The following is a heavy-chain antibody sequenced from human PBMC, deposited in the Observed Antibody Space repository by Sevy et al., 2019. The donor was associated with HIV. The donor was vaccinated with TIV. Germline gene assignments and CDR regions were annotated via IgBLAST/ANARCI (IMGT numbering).Heavy chain of an antibody. J-gene: IGHJ6*02. CDR3: ARDCSSTSCLWGLDV. CDR1: GFMFSNYW. CDR2: IKREGSEK. V-gene: IGHV3-7*03. D-gene: IGHD2-2*01. Sequence: GGSLRLSCAASGFMFSNYWMSWVRQAPGKGLEWVANIKREGSEKYYVASVKGRFTISRDNAKNSLYLQMNSLRAEDTAVYYCARDCSSTSCLWGLDVWGQGTTVTVSS.